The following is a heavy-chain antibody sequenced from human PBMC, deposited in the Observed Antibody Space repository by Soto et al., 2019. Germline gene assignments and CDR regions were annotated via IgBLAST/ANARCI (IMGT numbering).Heavy chain of an antibody. V-gene: IGHV4-61*08. CDR3: ARGGPLTGSRHPLKHSGMDV. Sequence: PSETLSLTCAVSGGSISSGGYSWSWIRQPPGKGLEWIGYMYYSGSTNYNPSLKSRVTISVDTSKTQISLNLSSAAATDTAVYYCARGGPLTGSRHPLKHSGMDVWGNGITDPVSP. J-gene: IGHJ6*04. D-gene: IGHD1-20*01. CDR1: GGSISSGGYS. CDR2: MYYSGST.